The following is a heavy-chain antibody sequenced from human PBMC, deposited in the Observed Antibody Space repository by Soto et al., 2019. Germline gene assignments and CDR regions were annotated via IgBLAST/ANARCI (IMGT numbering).Heavy chain of an antibody. CDR2: ISGSGGST. CDR3: AKDLLVRGATPFDY. V-gene: IGHV3-23*01. J-gene: IGHJ4*02. CDR1: GFTFSSYD. D-gene: IGHD3-10*01. Sequence: GGSLRLSCAASGFTFSSYDMTWVRQAPGKGLEWVSGISGSGGSTYYADSVKGRFTISRDNSKNTVYLQMNSLRAEDTAVYYWAKDLLVRGATPFDYWGQGTLVTVSS.